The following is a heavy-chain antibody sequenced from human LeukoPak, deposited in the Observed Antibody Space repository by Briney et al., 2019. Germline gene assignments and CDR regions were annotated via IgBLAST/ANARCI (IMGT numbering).Heavy chain of an antibody. CDR3: TTAPTTNWLPYFAY. Sequence: GGSLRLSCAASEFTFTNAWIGWVRQAPGKGLEWVGRISGDGATDYAAPVKGRFTISRDDSKNTLYLQMDSLKTEDTAVYYCTTAPTTNWLPYFAYWGLGTLVTVSS. CDR1: EFTFTNAW. CDR2: ISGDGAT. D-gene: IGHD5-12*01. J-gene: IGHJ4*02. V-gene: IGHV3-15*01.